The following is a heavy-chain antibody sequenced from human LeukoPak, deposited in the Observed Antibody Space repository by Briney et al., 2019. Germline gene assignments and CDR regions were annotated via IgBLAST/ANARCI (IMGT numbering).Heavy chain of an antibody. J-gene: IGHJ5*02. CDR3: ARSLTDPRYNWFDP. CDR1: GYTFTGYY. D-gene: IGHD3-16*01. Sequence: SVKVSCKASGYTFTGYYMHWVRQAPGQGLEWMGWINPNSGGTNYAQKFQGRVTMTRDTSISTAYMELSRLRSDDTAVYYCARSLTDPRYNWFDPWGQGTLVTVSS. V-gene: IGHV1-2*02. CDR2: INPNSGGT.